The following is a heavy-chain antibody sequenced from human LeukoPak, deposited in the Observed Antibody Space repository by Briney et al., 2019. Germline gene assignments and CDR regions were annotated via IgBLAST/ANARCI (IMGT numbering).Heavy chain of an antibody. CDR3: ARDRNYYDSSGYHRVDY. CDR2: ISGSGSTI. J-gene: IGHJ4*02. CDR1: GFSFSSNH. Sequence: GGSLRLSCAASGFSFSSNHMNWVRQAPGKGLEWVSAISGSGSTIYYADSVKGRFTISRDNAKNSLYLQMNSLRAEDTAVYYCARDRNYYDSSGYHRVDYWGQGTLVTVSS. D-gene: IGHD3-22*01. V-gene: IGHV3-48*04.